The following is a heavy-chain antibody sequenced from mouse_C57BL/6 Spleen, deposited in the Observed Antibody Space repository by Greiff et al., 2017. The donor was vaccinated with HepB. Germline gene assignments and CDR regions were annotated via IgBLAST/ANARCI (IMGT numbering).Heavy chain of an antibody. CDR3: ARSGSSPYWYFDV. J-gene: IGHJ1*03. CDR2: INPSSGYT. Sequence: VKLQQSGAELARPGASVKMSCKASGYTFTSYTMHWVKQRPGQGLEWIGYINPSSGYTKYNQKFEDKATLTADKSSSTAYMQLSSLTSEDSAVYYCARSGSSPYWYFDVWGTGTTVTVSS. V-gene: IGHV1-4*01. CDR1: GYTFTSYT. D-gene: IGHD1-1*01.